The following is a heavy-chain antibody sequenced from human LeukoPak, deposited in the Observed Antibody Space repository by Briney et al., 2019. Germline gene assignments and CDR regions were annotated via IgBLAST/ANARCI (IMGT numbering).Heavy chain of an antibody. D-gene: IGHD4-17*01. V-gene: IGHV1-2*02. Sequence: ASVKVSCKASGYTFIDYYIHWVRQAPGEGLEWMGWINPNSGGTNYAQKFQGSVTMTRDTSIGTAYMELTRLNSDDTAVYYCAKNMGYGDYWYFDLWGRGTLVTVSS. CDR2: INPNSGGT. J-gene: IGHJ2*01. CDR3: AKNMGYGDYWYFDL. CDR1: GYTFIDYY.